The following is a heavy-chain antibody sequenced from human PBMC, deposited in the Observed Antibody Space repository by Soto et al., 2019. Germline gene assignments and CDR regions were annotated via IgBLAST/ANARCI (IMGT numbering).Heavy chain of an antibody. D-gene: IGHD2-15*01. CDR1: GGSITSGEYY. J-gene: IGHJ6*02. CDR2: IYYSGST. Sequence: QVQLQESGPRLVKPSQTLSLICTVSGGSITSGEYYWSWIRQPPGKGLEWIGYIYYSGSTYYIPSLQSRVTISVDTSKNQFSLKLSSVTAADTALYYCARVGKVAAARPYFYHAVDVWGQGTTVTVSS. CDR3: ARVGKVAAARPYFYHAVDV. V-gene: IGHV4-30-4*01.